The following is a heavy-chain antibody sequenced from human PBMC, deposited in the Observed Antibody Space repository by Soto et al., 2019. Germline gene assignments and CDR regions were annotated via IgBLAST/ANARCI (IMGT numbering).Heavy chain of an antibody. D-gene: IGHD6-19*01. CDR3: ARVHVMVVAGSTFDD. CDR2: IYHGGTT. J-gene: IGHJ4*01. V-gene: IGHV4-38-2*02. Sequence: PSETLSLTCTVSGYCISSGSYGAWVRQPPAKGPEWIASIYHGGTTFYNQSLKSRITISVDTSNNQFSLKLTSVTAADTAVYYCARVHVMVVAGSTFDDWGHGTLVTVSS. CDR1: GYCISSGSY.